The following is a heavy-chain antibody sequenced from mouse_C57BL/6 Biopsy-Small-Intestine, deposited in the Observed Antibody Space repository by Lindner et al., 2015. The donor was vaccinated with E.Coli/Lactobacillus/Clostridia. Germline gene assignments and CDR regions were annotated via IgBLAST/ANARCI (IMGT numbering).Heavy chain of an antibody. CDR2: INPYNGGT. Sequence: VQLQESGPVLVKSGASVKMSCKASGYTFTDYYMNWVKQSHGKSLEWIGVINPYNGGTSYNQKFKGKATLTVDKSSSTAYMELNSLTSEDSAVYNCARITTVVEGYFDVWGTGTTVTVSS. V-gene: IGHV1-19*01. J-gene: IGHJ1*03. D-gene: IGHD1-1*01. CDR1: GYTFTDYY. CDR3: ARITTVVEGYFDV.